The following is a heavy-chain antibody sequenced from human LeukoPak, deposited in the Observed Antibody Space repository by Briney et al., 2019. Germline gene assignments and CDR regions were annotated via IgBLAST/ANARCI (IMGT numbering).Heavy chain of an antibody. CDR3: ARLNSDWTFDY. Sequence: PSETLSLTCTVSGGSISSSSYYWGWIRQPPGKGLEWIGSIYYSGSTYYNPSLKSRVTISVDTSKNQFSLKLSSVTAADTAVYYCARLNSDWTFDYWGQGTLVTVSS. J-gene: IGHJ4*02. D-gene: IGHD3/OR15-3a*01. CDR2: IYYSGST. CDR1: GGSISSSSYY. V-gene: IGHV4-39*01.